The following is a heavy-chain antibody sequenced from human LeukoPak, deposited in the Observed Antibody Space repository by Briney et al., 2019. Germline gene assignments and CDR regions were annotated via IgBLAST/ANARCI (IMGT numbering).Heavy chain of an antibody. CDR2: IYLSGDT. J-gene: IGHJ3*01. Sequence: SETLSLTCAVSGDSISNSHWWSWVRQPPGKGLEWIGVIYLSGDTDYNPSLKSRVTISIDKSKNQFSLKLTYVTAADTAVYYCARVPGGGTAANWGQGTMVTVSS. CDR1: GDSISNSHW. CDR3: ARVPGGGTAAN. V-gene: IGHV4-4*02. D-gene: IGHD1-7*01.